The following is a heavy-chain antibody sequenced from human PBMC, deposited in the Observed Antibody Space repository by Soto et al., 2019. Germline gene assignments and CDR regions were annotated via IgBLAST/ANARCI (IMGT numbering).Heavy chain of an antibody. J-gene: IGHJ4*02. Sequence: PSETLSLTCTVSGGSISSSSYYWGWIRQPPGKGLEWIGSIYYSGSTYYNPSLKSRVTISVDTSKNQFSLKLSSVTAADTAVYYCARHPLPYGDYVGYWGQGTLVTVSS. D-gene: IGHD4-17*01. CDR2: IYYSGST. V-gene: IGHV4-39*01. CDR1: GGSISSSSYY. CDR3: ARHPLPYGDYVGY.